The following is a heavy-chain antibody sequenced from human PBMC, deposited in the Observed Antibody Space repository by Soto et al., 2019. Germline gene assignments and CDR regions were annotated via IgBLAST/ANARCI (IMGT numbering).Heavy chain of an antibody. CDR3: ARDQPEPSYYYDSSGYRH. CDR2: IYYSGST. D-gene: IGHD3-22*01. J-gene: IGHJ4*02. V-gene: IGHV4-30-4*08. CDR1: GGSISPYY. Sequence: SETLSLTCTVSGGSISPYYWSWIRQPPGKGLEWIGYIYYSGSTYYNPSLKSRVTISVDTSKNQFSLKLSSVTAADTAVYYCARDQPEPSYYYDSSGYRHWGQGTLVTVSS.